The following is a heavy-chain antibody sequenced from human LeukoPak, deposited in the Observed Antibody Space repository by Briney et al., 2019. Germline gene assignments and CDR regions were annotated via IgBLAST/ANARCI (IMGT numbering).Heavy chain of an antibody. CDR1: GGSFSGYY. CDR3: ARAFYYYYMDV. Sequence: SETLSLTCAVYGGSFSGYYWSWIRQPPGKGLEWIGEINHSGSTNYNPSLKSRVTISVDTSKNQFSLKLSSVTAADTAVYYCARAFYYYYMDVWGKGTTVTISS. J-gene: IGHJ6*03. V-gene: IGHV4-34*01. CDR2: INHSGST.